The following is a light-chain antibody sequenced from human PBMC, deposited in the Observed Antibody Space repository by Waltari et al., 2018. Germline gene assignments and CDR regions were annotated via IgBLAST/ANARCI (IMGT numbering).Light chain of an antibody. CDR2: ANT. CDR3: QSHDSSHYV. V-gene: IGLV1-40*01. CDR1: SSNIGAGYD. Sequence: QSVLTQPPSVSGAPGQRVTISCTGSSSNIGAGYDVHWYQQLPGTAPKLLIYANTNRPSGVPDRFSGSKSGTSASLAITGLQAEDEADYYCQSHDSSHYVFRTGTKVTVL. J-gene: IGLJ1*01.